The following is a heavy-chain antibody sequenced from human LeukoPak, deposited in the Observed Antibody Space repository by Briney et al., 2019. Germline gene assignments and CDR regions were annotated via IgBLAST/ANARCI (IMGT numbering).Heavy chain of an antibody. V-gene: IGHV4-39*01. D-gene: IGHD3-10*01. CDR2: IYYSGIT. CDR1: GGSISSSSYY. Sequence: SETLSLTCTVSGGSISSSSYYWAWIRQPPGKGLEWIGSIYYSGITYYNPSFKSPVTISIDTAKNQFSLRVTSVNAADTAVYYCTRLPKSCTPGVFVTGKACWFDSWGQGTLVTVSS. CDR3: TRLPKSCTPGVFVTGKACWFDS. J-gene: IGHJ5*01.